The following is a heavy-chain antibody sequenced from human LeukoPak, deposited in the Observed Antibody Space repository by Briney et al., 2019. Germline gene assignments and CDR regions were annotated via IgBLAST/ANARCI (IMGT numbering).Heavy chain of an antibody. D-gene: IGHD1-1*01. Sequence: ASVKVSCKSFGYDLKTYAVSWVRQAPGQGLEWMGWISGYNGDTDYAPNFQDRVTMTTDTSTSTAYIELRSLSLDDTAVYYCARNDRYYFDYWGQGTLVTVSS. CDR3: ARNDRYYFDY. V-gene: IGHV1-18*01. CDR1: GYDLKTYA. J-gene: IGHJ4*02. CDR2: ISGYNGDT.